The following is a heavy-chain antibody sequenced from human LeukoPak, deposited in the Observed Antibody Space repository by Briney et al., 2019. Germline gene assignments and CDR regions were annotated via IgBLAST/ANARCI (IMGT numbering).Heavy chain of an antibody. Sequence: PGESLKISCKGSGYSFTSYWIGLVRPMPGEGLEWGGIIYPGDSDTRCSPSFQGQVTISADKSISPAYLQWSSLKASDTAMYYCARLGIAAAVWFDPWGQGTLVTVSS. CDR2: IYPGDSDT. CDR3: ARLGIAAAVWFDP. V-gene: IGHV5-51*01. J-gene: IGHJ5*02. CDR1: GYSFTSYW. D-gene: IGHD6-13*01.